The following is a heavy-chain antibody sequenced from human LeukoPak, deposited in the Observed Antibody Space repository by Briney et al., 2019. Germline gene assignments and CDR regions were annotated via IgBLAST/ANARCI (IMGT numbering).Heavy chain of an antibody. Sequence: GGSLRLSCAASGFTFSSYAMSWVRQAPGKGLEWVSAISGSGGNTYYADSVKGRFTISRDNSKDTVYLQMNSLRGDDTAVYYCAKGVGSTGSYFDYWGQGTLVTVSS. CDR1: GFTFSSYA. V-gene: IGHV3-23*01. CDR2: ISGSGGNT. D-gene: IGHD1-26*01. CDR3: AKGVGSTGSYFDY. J-gene: IGHJ4*02.